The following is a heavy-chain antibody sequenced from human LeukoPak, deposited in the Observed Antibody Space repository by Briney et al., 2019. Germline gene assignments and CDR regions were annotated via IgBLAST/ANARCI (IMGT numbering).Heavy chain of an antibody. D-gene: IGHD3-3*01. CDR1: GGTFSSYA. Sequence: ASVKVSCKASGGTFSSYAISWVRQAPGQGLEWMGGIIPIFGTANYAQKFQGRVTITADESTSTAYMELSSLRSEDTAVYYCAREVSERYDFWSGYFDYWGQGTLVTVSS. J-gene: IGHJ4*02. V-gene: IGHV1-69*13. CDR2: IIPIFGTA. CDR3: AREVSERYDFWSGYFDY.